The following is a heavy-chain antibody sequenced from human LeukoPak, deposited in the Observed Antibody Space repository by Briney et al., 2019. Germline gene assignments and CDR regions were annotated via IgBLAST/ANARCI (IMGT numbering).Heavy chain of an antibody. D-gene: IGHD1-26*01. CDR2: IYYSGST. CDR1: GGSISSSSYY. J-gene: IGHJ6*03. Sequence: SETLSLTCTVSGGSISSSSYYWGWIRQPPGKGLEWIGSIYYSGSTYYNPSLNSRVTISVDTSKNQFSLKLSSVTAADTAVYYCARLVIVGASYYFMDVWGKGTTVTVSS. CDR3: ARLVIVGASYYFMDV. V-gene: IGHV4-39*01.